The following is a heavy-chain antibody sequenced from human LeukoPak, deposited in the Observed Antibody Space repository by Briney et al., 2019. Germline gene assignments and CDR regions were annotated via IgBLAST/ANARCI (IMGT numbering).Heavy chain of an antibody. V-gene: IGHV3-9*03. Sequence: GRSLRLSCAASGFTFDDYAMHWVRQAPGKGLEWVSGISLNSGSIGYADSVKGRFTISRDNAKNSLYLQMNSMRAEDMALYYCAKAGSGYYDSSGSLGVDYWGQGTLVTVSS. CDR2: ISLNSGSI. CDR3: AKAGSGYYDSSGSLGVDY. D-gene: IGHD3-22*01. CDR1: GFTFDDYA. J-gene: IGHJ4*02.